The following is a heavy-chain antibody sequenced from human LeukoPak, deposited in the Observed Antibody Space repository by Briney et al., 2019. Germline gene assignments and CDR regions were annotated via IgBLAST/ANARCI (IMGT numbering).Heavy chain of an antibody. CDR2: TYYRSKWYN. CDR3: ARWVYSSGWFRYYGMDV. J-gene: IGHJ6*02. V-gene: IGHV6-1*01. CDR1: GDSVSSNSAA. D-gene: IGHD6-19*01. Sequence: SQTLPLTCAISGDSVSSNSAAWNWIRQSPSRGLEWLGRTYYRSKWYNDYAVSVKSRITINPDTSKNQFSLQLNSVTPEDTAVYYCARWVYSSGWFRYYGMDVWGQGTTVTVSS.